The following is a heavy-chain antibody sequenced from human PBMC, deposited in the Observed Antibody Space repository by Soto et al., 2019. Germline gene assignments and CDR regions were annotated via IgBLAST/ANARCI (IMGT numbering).Heavy chain of an antibody. J-gene: IGHJ4*02. CDR2: NYYGGST. D-gene: IGHD4-17*01. V-gene: IGHV4-30-4*01. CDR3: ASGSTVINTLDF. CDR1: GGSITSGDYY. Sequence: QVQLQESGPGLVKPSQTLSLTCTVSGGSITSGDYYWSWIRQPPGKGLEWVGYNYYGGSTYYNPSLARRITISLDTAKNQFSLELTSVTAADTAVYYCASGSTVINTLDFWGQGTLVTVSS.